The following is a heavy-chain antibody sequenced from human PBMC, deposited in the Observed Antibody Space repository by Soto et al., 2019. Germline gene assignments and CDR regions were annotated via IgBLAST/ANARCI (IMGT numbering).Heavy chain of an antibody. D-gene: IGHD6-13*01. CDR3: AKDPSAPSSSWYFLHYYYGMDV. V-gene: IGHV3-23*01. J-gene: IGHJ6*02. CDR1: GFSFSTYG. CDR2: ISGSGGST. Sequence: PGGSLRLSCAASGFSFSTYGMHWVRQAPGKGLEWVSAISGSGGSTYYADSVKGRFTISRDNSKNTLYLQMNSLRAEDTAVYYCAKDPSAPSSSWYFLHYYYGMDVWGQGTTVTVSS.